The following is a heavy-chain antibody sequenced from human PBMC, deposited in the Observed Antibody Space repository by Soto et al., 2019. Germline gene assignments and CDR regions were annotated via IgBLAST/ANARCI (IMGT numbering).Heavy chain of an antibody. J-gene: IGHJ4*02. CDR1: GGSFSGYY. CDR3: ARVGPGRKNDY. V-gene: IGHV4-34*01. CDR2: INHSGST. Sequence: SETLSLTCAVYGGSFSGYYWSWIRQPPEKGLEWIGEINHSGSTNYNPSLKSRVTISVDTSKNQFSLKLSSVTAADTAVYYCARVGPGRKNDYWGQGTLVTVSS.